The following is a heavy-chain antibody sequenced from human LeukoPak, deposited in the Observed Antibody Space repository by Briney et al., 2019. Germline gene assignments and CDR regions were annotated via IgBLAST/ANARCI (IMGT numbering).Heavy chain of an antibody. CDR3: ARGDTSYYPLN. D-gene: IGHD3-9*01. V-gene: IGHV5-51*01. CDR1: GYGFTTFW. Sequence: GESLKISCKGSGYGFTTFWIAWVRQMPDKGLEWMGIIYPGDSDTRYSPSFQGQVTISADKSTSTAYLQWSSLKASDSAMYYCARGDTSYYPLNWGQGTLVTVSS. CDR2: IYPGDSDT. J-gene: IGHJ4*02.